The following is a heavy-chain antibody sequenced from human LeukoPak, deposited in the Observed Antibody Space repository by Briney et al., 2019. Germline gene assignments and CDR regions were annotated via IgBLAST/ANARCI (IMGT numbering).Heavy chain of an antibody. CDR1: GFTFSSYG. Sequence: GRSLRLSCAASGFTFSSYGMHWVRQAPGKGLEWVAVISYDGSNKYYADSVKGRFTISRDNSKNTLYLQMNSLRAEDTAVYYCARDGSGGYRNRGVFDIWGQGTMVTVSS. V-gene: IGHV3-30*03. CDR3: ARDGSGGYRNRGVFDI. J-gene: IGHJ3*02. CDR2: ISYDGSNK. D-gene: IGHD5-18*01.